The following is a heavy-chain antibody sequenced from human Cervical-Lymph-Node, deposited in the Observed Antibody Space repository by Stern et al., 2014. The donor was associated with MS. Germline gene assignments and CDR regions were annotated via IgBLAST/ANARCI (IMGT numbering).Heavy chain of an antibody. D-gene: IGHD5-24*01. Sequence: QVQLVQSGAEVKKPGASVKVSCKASGNTFITYYIHWVRQAPGQGLEWMGLINPTDGQATFAQEFQDRLNMTRETSTTTVYMELRSLRPEDTATYYCARALYGYRRSPLGSNYWGQGTVVSVSS. CDR2: INPTDGQA. V-gene: IGHV1-46*01. J-gene: IGHJ4*02. CDR3: ARALYGYRRSPLGSNY. CDR1: GNTFITYY.